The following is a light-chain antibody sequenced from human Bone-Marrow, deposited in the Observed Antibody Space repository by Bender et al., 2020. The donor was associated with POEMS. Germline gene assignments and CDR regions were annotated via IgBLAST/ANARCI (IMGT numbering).Light chain of an antibody. CDR2: AVT. CDR1: SSDVGGYNY. Sequence: QSALTQPASVSGSPGQSITISCTGTSSDVGGYNYVSWYQHHPGKAPKLMIYAVTNRPSGVSNRFSGSKSGNTASLTISGLQAEDEADYYCCSYAGSSTTVFGGGTKLTVL. CDR3: CSYAGSSTTV. V-gene: IGLV2-14*03. J-gene: IGLJ3*02.